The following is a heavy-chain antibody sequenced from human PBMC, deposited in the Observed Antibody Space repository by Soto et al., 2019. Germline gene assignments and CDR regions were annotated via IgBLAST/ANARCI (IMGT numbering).Heavy chain of an antibody. J-gene: IGHJ4*02. CDR1: GFTFSSYA. CDR2: ISDDGSKK. V-gene: IGHV3-30-3*01. D-gene: IGHD4-17*01. Sequence: QVQLVESGGGVVQPGRSLRLSCAASGFTFSSYAMHWVRQAPGKGLEWVTVISDDGSKKYYADSVKGRFTISRDNSKNTLYRRMNSLRAEDTAVYYCARAPTTVTTAYYVDYWGQGTLVTVSS. CDR3: ARAPTTVTTAYYVDY.